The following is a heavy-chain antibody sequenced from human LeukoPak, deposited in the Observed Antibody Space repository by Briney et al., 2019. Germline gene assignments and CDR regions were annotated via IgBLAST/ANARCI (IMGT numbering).Heavy chain of an antibody. CDR2: IWYDGSNK. J-gene: IGHJ4*02. V-gene: IGHV3-33*06. CDR1: GFTFSSYG. Sequence: PGGSLRLSCAASGFTFSSYGMHWVRQAPGKGLEWVAVIWYDGSNKYYADSVKGRFTISRDNSKNTLYLQMNSLRAEDTAVYYCAKEVDSSGYYQYYFDYWGQGTLVTVSS. D-gene: IGHD3-22*01. CDR3: AKEVDSSGYYQYYFDY.